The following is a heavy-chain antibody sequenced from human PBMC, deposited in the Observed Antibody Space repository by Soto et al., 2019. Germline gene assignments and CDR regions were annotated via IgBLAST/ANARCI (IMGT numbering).Heavy chain of an antibody. CDR2: INAGNGNT. Sequence: ASVKVSCKASGYTFTSYAMHWVRQAPGQRLEWMGWINAGNGNTKYSQKFQGRVTITRDTSASTAYMELSSLRSEDTAVYYCAREDYYDSSGYYQPIYYFDYWGQGTLVTVSS. J-gene: IGHJ4*02. D-gene: IGHD3-22*01. CDR3: AREDYYDSSGYYQPIYYFDY. V-gene: IGHV1-3*01. CDR1: GYTFTSYA.